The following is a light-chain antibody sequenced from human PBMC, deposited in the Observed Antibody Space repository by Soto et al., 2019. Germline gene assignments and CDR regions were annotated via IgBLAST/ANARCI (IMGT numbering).Light chain of an antibody. Sequence: QPVLTQPASVSGSPGQSITISCTGTSSDVGGYNYVSWYQQHPDKAPKLMIYDVSNRPSGVSNRFSGSKSGNTASLTISGLQAEDEADYYCSSYTSSNSWVFGGGTKLTVL. J-gene: IGLJ3*02. V-gene: IGLV2-14*01. CDR2: DVS. CDR3: SSYTSSNSWV. CDR1: SSDVGGYNY.